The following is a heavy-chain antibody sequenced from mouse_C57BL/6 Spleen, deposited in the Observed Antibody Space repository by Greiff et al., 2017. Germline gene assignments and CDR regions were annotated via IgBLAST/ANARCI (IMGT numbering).Heavy chain of an antibody. CDR2: IDPETGGT. J-gene: IGHJ4*01. Sequence: QVQLQQSGAELVRPGASVTLSCKASGYTFTDYEMHWVKQTPVHGLEWIGAIDPETGGTAYNQKFKGKAILTADKSSSTAYMELRSLTSEDSAVYCCTRGGYYGSSPYAMDYWGQGTSVTVSS. D-gene: IGHD1-1*01. CDR3: TRGGYYGSSPYAMDY. V-gene: IGHV1-15*01. CDR1: GYTFTDYE.